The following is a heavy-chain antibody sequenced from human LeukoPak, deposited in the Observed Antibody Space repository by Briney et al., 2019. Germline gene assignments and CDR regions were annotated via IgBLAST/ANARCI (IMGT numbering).Heavy chain of an antibody. CDR1: RYSFTNYW. Sequence: GESLKISWKASRYSFTNYWIGWVRQMPRKGLEWMGIIYPGDSDTRYSPSFQGQVTISADKSITTAYLQWSSLKASDTAMYYCARHLSGFDYWGQGTLVTVSS. CDR2: IYPGDSDT. J-gene: IGHJ4*02. D-gene: IGHD3-10*01. CDR3: ARHLSGFDY. V-gene: IGHV5-51*01.